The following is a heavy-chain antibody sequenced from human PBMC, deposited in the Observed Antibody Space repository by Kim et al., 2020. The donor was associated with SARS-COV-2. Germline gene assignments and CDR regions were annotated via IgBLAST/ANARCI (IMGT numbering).Heavy chain of an antibody. CDR2: INHSGST. CDR1: GGSFSGYY. D-gene: IGHD3-22*01. CDR3: AIFPVGYDSSGYYYFDY. V-gene: IGHV4-34*01. J-gene: IGHJ4*02. Sequence: SETLSLTCSVYGGSFSGYYWSWIRQPPGKGLEWIGEINHSGSTNYNPSLKSRVTISVDTSKNQFSLKLSSVTAADTAVYYCAIFPVGYDSSGYYYFDYWGQGTLVTVSS.